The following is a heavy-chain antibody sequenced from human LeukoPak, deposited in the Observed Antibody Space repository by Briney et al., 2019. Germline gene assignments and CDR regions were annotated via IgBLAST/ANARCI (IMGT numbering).Heavy chain of an antibody. CDR2: ISSSSSYI. J-gene: IGHJ4*02. Sequence: GGSLRLSCAASGFTFSSYSMNWLRQAPGKGLEWVSSISSSSSYIYYADSVKGRFTISRDNAKNSLYLQMNSLRAEDTAVYYCAVHIVVVTATTPHYWGQGTLVTVSS. CDR1: GFTFSSYS. CDR3: AVHIVVVTATTPHY. D-gene: IGHD2-21*02. V-gene: IGHV3-21*01.